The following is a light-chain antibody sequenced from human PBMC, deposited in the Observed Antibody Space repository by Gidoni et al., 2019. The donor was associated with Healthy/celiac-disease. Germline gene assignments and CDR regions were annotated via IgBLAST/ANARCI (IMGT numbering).Light chain of an antibody. J-gene: IGKJ3*01. Sequence: DIVMTQSPDSLAVSLGERATINCKSSQSVLYSSNNKNYLAWYQQKPGQPPKLLIYWASTPESGVPDRFSGSGSGTDFTLTIISLQAEDVAVYYCQHYYRTKAFGPGTKVDIK. CDR1: QSVLYSSNNKNY. CDR3: QHYYRTKA. V-gene: IGKV4-1*01. CDR2: WAS.